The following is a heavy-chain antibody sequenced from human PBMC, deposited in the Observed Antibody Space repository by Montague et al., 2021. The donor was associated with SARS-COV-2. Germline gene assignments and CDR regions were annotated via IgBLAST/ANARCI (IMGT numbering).Heavy chain of an antibody. V-gene: IGHV4-31*03. Sequence: TLSLTCTVSGGSISSGGYYWSWIRQHPGKGLEWIGYIYYSGSTYYNPSLKSRVTISVDTSKNQFPLKLSSVTAADTAVYYCARDRGYFDWLFHSDYYYYGMDVWGQGTTVTVSS. CDR3: ARDRGYFDWLFHSDYYYYGMDV. CDR1: GGSISSGGYY. CDR2: IYYSGST. D-gene: IGHD3-9*01. J-gene: IGHJ6*02.